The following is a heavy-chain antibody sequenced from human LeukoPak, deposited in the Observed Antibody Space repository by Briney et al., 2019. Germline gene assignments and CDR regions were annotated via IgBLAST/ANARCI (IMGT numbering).Heavy chain of an antibody. CDR3: ARDLSYGGYTYGYQFDS. V-gene: IGHV4-38-2*02. D-gene: IGHD5-18*01. Sequence: RPSETLSLTCTVSGYSISNGYYWGWIRQPPGQGLEWIGSIYHTGSTYYNPSLKSRITISVDTSKHQFSLKLSSVTAADTAVYYCARDLSYGGYTYGYQFDSWGQGTLVTVSS. J-gene: IGHJ4*02. CDR1: GYSISNGYY. CDR2: IYHTGST.